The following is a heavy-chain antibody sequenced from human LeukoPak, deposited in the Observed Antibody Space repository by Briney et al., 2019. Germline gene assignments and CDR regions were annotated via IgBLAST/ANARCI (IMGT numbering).Heavy chain of an antibody. CDR1: GGSISSSSYY. V-gene: IGHV4-39*02. J-gene: IGHJ4*01. Sequence: SETLSLTCTVSGGSISSSSYYWDWIRQPPGKGLEWIGSIYYSGSTYYNPSLKSRVTISVDTSKSLFSLKLSSVTAADTAVYYCARGINGAKWLVPYYFDYWGHGTLVTVSS. CDR2: IYYSGST. CDR3: ARGINGAKWLVPYYFDY. D-gene: IGHD6-19*01.